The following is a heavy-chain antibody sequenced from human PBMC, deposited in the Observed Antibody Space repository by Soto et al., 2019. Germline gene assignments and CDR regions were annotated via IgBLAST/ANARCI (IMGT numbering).Heavy chain of an antibody. CDR1: SGSISSYY. Sequence: SETLSLTCTVSSGSISSYYWSWIRQSPWKGLEWIGYIYYNGDTKYNPSLKSRVTMTVDTSKNQFSLKMTSVTAADTAMYYCARHGSVFGVVSTPYFNYWGQGTLVTVSS. D-gene: IGHD3-3*01. V-gene: IGHV4-59*08. J-gene: IGHJ4*02. CDR2: IYYNGDT. CDR3: ARHGSVFGVVSTPYFNY.